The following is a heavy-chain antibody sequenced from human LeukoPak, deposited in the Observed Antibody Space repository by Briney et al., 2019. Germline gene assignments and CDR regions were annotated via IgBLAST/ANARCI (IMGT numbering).Heavy chain of an antibody. Sequence: SQTLSLTCAISGDSFSSNSVTWNWIRQSPSRGLEWLGRTYYRSTWYNDYTVSVRGRITVNPDTSKNQFSLHLNSVTPEDTAVYYCARRLTQYDCFDPWGQGILVTVSS. CDR1: GDSFSSNSVT. CDR2: TYYRSTWYN. D-gene: IGHD2-2*01. V-gene: IGHV6-1*01. CDR3: ARRLTQYDCFDP. J-gene: IGHJ5*02.